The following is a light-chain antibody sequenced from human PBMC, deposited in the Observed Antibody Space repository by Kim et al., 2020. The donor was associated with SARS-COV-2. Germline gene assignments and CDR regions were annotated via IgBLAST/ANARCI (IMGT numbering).Light chain of an antibody. V-gene: IGLV2-11*01. Sequence: QSALTQPRSVSGSPGQSVTISCTGTSTDVGGYNYVSWYQQHPGKAPKLMIYDVTKRPSGVPDRFSGSKSGNTASLTITGLQAEDEADYYCCSHAGSFVLFGGGTQLTVL. CDR3: CSHAGSFVL. CDR2: DVT. J-gene: IGLJ2*01. CDR1: STDVGGYNY.